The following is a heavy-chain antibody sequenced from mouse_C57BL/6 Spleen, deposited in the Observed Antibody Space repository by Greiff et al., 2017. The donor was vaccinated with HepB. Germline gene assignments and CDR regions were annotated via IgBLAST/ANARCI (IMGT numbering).Heavy chain of an antibody. J-gene: IGHJ3*01. CDR3: LYYGTY. Sequence: EVKLVESGAELVRPGASVKLSCTASGFNIKDDYMHWVKQRPEQGLEWIGWIDPENGDTEYASKFQGKATITADTSSNTAYLQLSSLTSEDTAVYYCLYYGTYWGQGTLVTVSA. CDR1: GFNIKDDY. CDR2: IDPENGDT. V-gene: IGHV14-4*01. D-gene: IGHD2-1*01.